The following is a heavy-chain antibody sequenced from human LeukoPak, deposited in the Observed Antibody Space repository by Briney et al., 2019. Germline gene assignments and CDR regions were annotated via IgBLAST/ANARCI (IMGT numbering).Heavy chain of an antibody. CDR3: ARAVSADH. CDR2: ISGYNGNT. V-gene: IGHV1-18*01. J-gene: IGHJ4*02. Sequence: GSSVKVSCKASGGTFSSYAISWVRQAPGQGLEWMGWISGYNGNTNYAQKLQERVTMTTDTSTSTAYMELRSLRSDDTAVYYCARAVSADHWGQGALVTVSS. CDR1: GGTFSSYA.